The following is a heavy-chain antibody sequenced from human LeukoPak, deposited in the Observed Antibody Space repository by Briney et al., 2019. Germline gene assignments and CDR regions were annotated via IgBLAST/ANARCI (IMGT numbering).Heavy chain of an antibody. CDR1: GGSISSYY. V-gene: IGHV4-59*01. J-gene: IGHJ4*02. CDR2: TYYSGST. CDR3: ARGGGIAAAALY. Sequence: SETLSLTCTVSGGSISSYYWSWIRQPPGKGLEWIGYTYYSGSTNYNPSLKSRVTISVDTSKNQFSLKLSSVTAADTAVYYCARGGGIAAAALYWGQGTLVTVSS. D-gene: IGHD6-13*01.